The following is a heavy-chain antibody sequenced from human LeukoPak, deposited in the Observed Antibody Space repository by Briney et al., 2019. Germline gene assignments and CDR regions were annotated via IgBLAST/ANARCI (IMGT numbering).Heavy chain of an antibody. J-gene: IGHJ4*02. CDR3: ARHYGSLFDY. CDR1: GYSFTSYW. V-gene: IGHV5-10-1*01. Sequence: GESLKISCKGSGYSFTSYWIGWVRQMPGKGLEWMGRIDPSDSYTNHSPSFQGHVTISADKSISTAYLQWSSLKASDSAMYYCARHYGSLFDYWGQGTLVTVSS. D-gene: IGHD3-10*01. CDR2: IDPSDSYT.